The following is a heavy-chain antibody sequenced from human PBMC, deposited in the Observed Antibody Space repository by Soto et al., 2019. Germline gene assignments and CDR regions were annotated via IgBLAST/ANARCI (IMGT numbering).Heavy chain of an antibody. J-gene: IGHJ4*02. CDR2: ISGSGGST. V-gene: IGHV3-23*01. CDR3: AKGPNYYDRSGNQPWAFDY. Sequence: GGSLRLSXVASGFTFDFYAMSWVRQAPGKGLEWVSAISGSGGSTYYADSVKGRFTISRDNSQNTLFLHMNSLRADDTAIFYCAKGPNYYDRSGNQPWAFDYWGQGALVTVSS. CDR1: GFTFDFYA. D-gene: IGHD3-22*01.